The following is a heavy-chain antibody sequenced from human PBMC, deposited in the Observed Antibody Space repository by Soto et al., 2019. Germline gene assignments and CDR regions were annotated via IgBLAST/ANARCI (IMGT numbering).Heavy chain of an antibody. CDR1: GYTFTSYG. V-gene: IGHV1-18*01. D-gene: IGHD6-19*01. CDR2: ISAYNGNT. Sequence: ASVKVSCKASGYTFTSYGISWVRQAPGQGLEWMGWISAYNGNTNYAQKLQGRVTMTTDTSTSTAYRELRSLRSDDTAVYYCANDVDSSGWYELLYLPNTAEYFQHWGQGTLVTVSS. J-gene: IGHJ1*01. CDR3: ANDVDSSGWYELLYLPNTAEYFQH.